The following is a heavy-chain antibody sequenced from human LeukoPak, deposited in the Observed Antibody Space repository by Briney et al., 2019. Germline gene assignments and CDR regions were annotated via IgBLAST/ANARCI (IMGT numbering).Heavy chain of an antibody. D-gene: IGHD6-13*01. J-gene: IGHJ4*02. CDR3: VRDPSWFDN. V-gene: IGHV3-21*01. Sequence: GGSLRLSCAASGFTFGSYSMNWVRQAPGKGLEWVSSISTSSDYIYYADSVKGRFTISRDNAKNSLYLQMNSLRVEDTAVYYCVRDPSWFDNWGQGTLVTVSS. CDR2: ISTSSDYI. CDR1: GFTFGSYS.